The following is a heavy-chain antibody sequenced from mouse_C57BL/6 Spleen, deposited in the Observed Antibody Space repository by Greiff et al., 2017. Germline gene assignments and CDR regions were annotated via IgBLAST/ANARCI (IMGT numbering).Heavy chain of an antibody. CDR2: IYPGSGST. CDR3: ANLYYGYDEIYWYFDV. V-gene: IGHV1-55*01. Sequence: VQLQQPGAELVKPGASVKMSCKASGYTFTSYWITWVKQRPGQGLEWIGDIYPGSGSTNSNEKFKSKATLTVDTSSSTAYMQLSSLTSEDSAVYYCANLYYGYDEIYWYFDVWGTGTTVTVSS. D-gene: IGHD2-2*01. CDR1: GYTFTSYW. J-gene: IGHJ1*03.